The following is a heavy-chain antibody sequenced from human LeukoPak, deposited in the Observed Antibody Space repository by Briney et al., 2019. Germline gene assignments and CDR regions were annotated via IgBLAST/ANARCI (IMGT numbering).Heavy chain of an antibody. J-gene: IGHJ4*02. Sequence: PGGSLRLSCAASGFTFSSYSVNWVRQAPGEGLEWVSSISSSSYIYYADSVKGRFTISRDNAKNSLYLQMNSLRAEDTAVYYCARGRIVGATTDYWGQGTLVTVSS. CDR2: ISSSSYI. D-gene: IGHD1-26*01. V-gene: IGHV3-21*01. CDR1: GFTFSSYS. CDR3: ARGRIVGATTDY.